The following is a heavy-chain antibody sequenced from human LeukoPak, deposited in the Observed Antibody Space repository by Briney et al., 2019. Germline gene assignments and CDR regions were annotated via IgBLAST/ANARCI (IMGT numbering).Heavy chain of an antibody. CDR1: GGSISSGGYS. D-gene: IGHD3-9*01. CDR2: IYHSGST. Sequence: SETLSLTCAVSGGSISSGGYSWSWIRQPPGKGLEWIGYIYHSGSTYCNPSLKSRVTISVDRSKNQFSLKLSSVTAADTAVYYCARGGLSFDDILTGYYHTDAFDIWGQGTMVTVSS. CDR3: ARGGLSFDDILTGYYHTDAFDI. J-gene: IGHJ3*02. V-gene: IGHV4-30-2*01.